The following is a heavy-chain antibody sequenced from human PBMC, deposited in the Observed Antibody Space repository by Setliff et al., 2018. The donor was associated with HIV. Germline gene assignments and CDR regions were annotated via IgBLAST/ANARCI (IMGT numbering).Heavy chain of an antibody. Sequence: SETLSLTCAVYGGSFNGYYWTWIRQSPGKGLEWIGEINYGRTTNYNPSLESRVTISVDTSKNQFSLRMKSVNAGDTGKYYCVRRRGPMVRGVDPSPSYYFDYWGQGTLVTVSS. CDR3: VRRRGPMVRGVDPSPSYYFDY. CDR1: GGSFNGYY. CDR2: INYGRTT. J-gene: IGHJ4*02. D-gene: IGHD3-10*01. V-gene: IGHV4-34*01.